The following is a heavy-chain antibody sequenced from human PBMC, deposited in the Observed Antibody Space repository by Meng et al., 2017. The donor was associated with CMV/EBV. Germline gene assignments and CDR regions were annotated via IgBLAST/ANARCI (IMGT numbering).Heavy chain of an antibody. CDR2: IRSKAYGGTT. Sequence: GESLKISCTASGFTFGDYAMSWVRQAPGKGLEWVGFIRSKAYGGTTEYAASVKGRFTISRDDSKSIAYLQMNSLKTEDTAVYYCARGGYWGQGTLVTVSS. CDR3: ARGGY. V-gene: IGHV3-49*04. J-gene: IGHJ4*02. CDR1: GFTFGDYA.